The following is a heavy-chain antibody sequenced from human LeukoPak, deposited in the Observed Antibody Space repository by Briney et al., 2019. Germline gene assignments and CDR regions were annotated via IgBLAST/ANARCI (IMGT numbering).Heavy chain of an antibody. D-gene: IGHD3-10*01. CDR2: ISSSSSSI. CDR3: ARDGGITMVRGVFDY. J-gene: IGHJ4*02. CDR1: GVTFSSYM. V-gene: IGHV3-21*01. Sequence: GGSLRLSCAASGVTFSSYMMNCVRQAPGRGLEWGSYISSSSSSIYYADSVKGQFTITRDNAKNSLYLLMNSLRAEDTAVYYCARDGGITMVRGVFDYWGQGTLVTVSS.